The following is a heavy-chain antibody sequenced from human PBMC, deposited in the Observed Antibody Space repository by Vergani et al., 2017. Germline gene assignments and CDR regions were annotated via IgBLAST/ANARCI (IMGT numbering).Heavy chain of an antibody. CDR2: ISGSGGST. Sequence: EVQLLESGGGLVQPGGSLRLSCAASGFTFSSYAMSWVRQAPGKWLEWVSAISGSGGSTYYADSVKGRFTISRDNSKNTLYLQMNSLRAEDTAVYYCAKGDRYSSGWYMGDAFDIWGQGTMVTVSS. J-gene: IGHJ3*02. CDR1: GFTFSSYA. CDR3: AKGDRYSSGWYMGDAFDI. V-gene: IGHV3-23*01. D-gene: IGHD6-19*01.